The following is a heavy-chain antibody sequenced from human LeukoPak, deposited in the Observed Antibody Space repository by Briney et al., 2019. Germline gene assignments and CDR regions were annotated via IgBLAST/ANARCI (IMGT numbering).Heavy chain of an antibody. CDR3: ARLERGYSYGYQEGDY. Sequence: ASVKVSCKASGGTFSSYAISWVRQAPGQGLEWMGRIDPSDSYTNYSPSFQGHVTISADKSISTAYLQWSSLKASDTAMYYCARLERGYSYGYQEGDYWGQGTLVTVSS. V-gene: IGHV5-10-1*01. D-gene: IGHD5-18*01. CDR1: GGTFSSYA. CDR2: IDPSDSYT. J-gene: IGHJ4*02.